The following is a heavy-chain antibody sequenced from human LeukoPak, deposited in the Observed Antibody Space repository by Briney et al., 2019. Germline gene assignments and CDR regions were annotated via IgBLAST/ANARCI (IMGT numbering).Heavy chain of an antibody. CDR1: GGSISSYY. D-gene: IGHD3-16*02. J-gene: IGHJ6*03. CDR3: ARAGLRLGELSPRGLYYYYMDV. V-gene: IGHV4-59*12. Sequence: SETLSLTCTVSGGSISSYYWSWIRQPPGKGLEWIGYIYYSGSTNYNPSLKSRVTISVDTSKNQFSMKLSSVTAADTAVYYCARAGLRLGELSPRGLYYYYMDVWGRGTTVTVSS. CDR2: IYYSGST.